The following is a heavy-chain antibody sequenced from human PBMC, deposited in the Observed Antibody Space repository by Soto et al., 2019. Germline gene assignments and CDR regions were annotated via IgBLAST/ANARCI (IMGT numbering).Heavy chain of an antibody. CDR3: ARGGTATTVYYSGMDV. CDR1: GGSTKGYY. V-gene: IGHV4-59*01. CDR2: IYYSGST. J-gene: IGHJ6*02. D-gene: IGHD4-4*01. Sequence: PSETLSLTCTVSGGSTKGYYWSWIRQPPGKGLEWIGNIYYSGSTSYNPSLKSRVTISVDTSKNQLSLKLSSVTAADSAVFYCARGGTATTVYYSGMDVWGQGTTVTVS.